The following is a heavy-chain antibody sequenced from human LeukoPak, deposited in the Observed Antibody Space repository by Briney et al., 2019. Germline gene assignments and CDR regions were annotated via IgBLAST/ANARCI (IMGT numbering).Heavy chain of an antibody. CDR2: INPGGST. CDR1: GGSFSDDY. Sequence: SETLSLTCTVYGGSFSDDYWSWVRQPPGEGLQWIGEINPGGSTNKNSSLQSRLIMSVDTSKNQFSLNLTSVTAADTAVYYCTRVRAHNLGTLDYWGQGILVTVTS. J-gene: IGHJ4*02. CDR3: TRVRAHNLGTLDY. D-gene: IGHD1-1*01. V-gene: IGHV4-34*01.